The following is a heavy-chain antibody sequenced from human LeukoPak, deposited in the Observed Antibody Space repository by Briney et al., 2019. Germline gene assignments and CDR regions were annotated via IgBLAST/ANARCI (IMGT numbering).Heavy chain of an antibody. CDR3: ARDRGTIRGPTRGVDP. Sequence: ASVKVSCKASGYTFTGYYMHWVRQAPGQGVEWMGWINPNSGGTNYAQKFQGRVTMTRDTSISTAYMELSRLRSDDTAVYYCARDRGTIRGPTRGVDPWGQGTLVTVSS. V-gene: IGHV1-2*02. CDR1: GYTFTGYY. D-gene: IGHD2-8*01. CDR2: INPNSGGT. J-gene: IGHJ5*02.